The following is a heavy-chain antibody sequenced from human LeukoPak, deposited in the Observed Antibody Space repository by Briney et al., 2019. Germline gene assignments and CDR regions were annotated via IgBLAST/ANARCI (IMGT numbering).Heavy chain of an antibody. CDR2: ISGGGGNT. D-gene: IGHD2-15*01. CDR1: GFTFSSHA. Sequence: QPGGSLRLSCAASGFTFSSHAMSWVRQTPGKGLEWVSLISGGGGNTYYADSVKGRFTISRDNSRNTLYLQTNTLRAEDTAVYFCAKSPVSSCRGSFCYPFDYWGQGNLVTVSS. CDR3: AKSPVSSCRGSFCYPFDY. V-gene: IGHV3-23*01. J-gene: IGHJ4*02.